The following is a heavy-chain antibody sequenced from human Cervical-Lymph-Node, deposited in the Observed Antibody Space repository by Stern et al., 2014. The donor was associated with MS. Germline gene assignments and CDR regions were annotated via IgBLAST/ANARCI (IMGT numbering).Heavy chain of an antibody. CDR3: ARSDRLWGSFDF. CDR2: IHYRGST. CDR1: GGSISTTGYY. J-gene: IGHJ4*02. V-gene: IGHV4-31*03. D-gene: IGHD3-16*01. Sequence: QVQLQESGPGLVKPSQTLSLTCTVSGGSISTTGYYWTWIRQHPGKGLDWIGYIHYRGSTYYNPSLKSRGSISVDTSNNQFSLNLSSVTAADTALYYCARSDRLWGSFDFWGQGTLVTVSS.